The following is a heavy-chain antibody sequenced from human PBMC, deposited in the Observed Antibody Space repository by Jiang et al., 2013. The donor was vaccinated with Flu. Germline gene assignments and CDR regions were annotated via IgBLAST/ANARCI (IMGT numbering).Heavy chain of an antibody. CDR1: GFTFSYYG. Sequence: VQLVESGGGVVQPGGSLRVSCAASGFTFSYYGMHWVRQAPGKGLEWVASLWHDGSNKYYGDSVKGRFIISRDNSKNTLYLQMNSLRAEDTAVYYCATLRGSTYDTYLMDSWGQGTLVSVSS. CDR2: LWHDGSNK. CDR3: ATLRGSTYDTYLMDS. D-gene: IGHD4-11*01. V-gene: IGHV3-30*02. J-gene: IGHJ4*02.